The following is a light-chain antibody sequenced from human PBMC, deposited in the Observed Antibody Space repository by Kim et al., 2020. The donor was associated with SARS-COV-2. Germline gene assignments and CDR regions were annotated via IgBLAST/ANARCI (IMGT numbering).Light chain of an antibody. CDR2: QDS. Sequence: SVSPGQTASMTCSGDKFGDKYACWYQQKPGQSPVLVIYQDSKRPSGNPERFSGSNSGNTATLTISGTQAMDETDYYCQAWDSSHVVFGGGTQLTVL. CDR1: KFGDKY. J-gene: IGLJ2*01. V-gene: IGLV3-1*01. CDR3: QAWDSSHVV.